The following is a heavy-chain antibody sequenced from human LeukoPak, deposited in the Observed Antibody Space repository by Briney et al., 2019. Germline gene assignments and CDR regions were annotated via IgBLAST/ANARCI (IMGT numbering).Heavy chain of an antibody. J-gene: IGHJ4*02. D-gene: IGHD3-22*01. CDR3: TTGVGRGYSYTDY. V-gene: IGHV3-15*01. Sequence: GGSLRLSCAASGFTFSNAWMSWVRQAPGKGLEWVGRIKSKTDGGTTDYAAPVKGRFTISRDDSKNTLYLQMNSLKTEDTAVYYCTTGVGRGYSYTDYWGQGTLVTVSS. CDR1: GFTFSNAW. CDR2: IKSKTDGGTT.